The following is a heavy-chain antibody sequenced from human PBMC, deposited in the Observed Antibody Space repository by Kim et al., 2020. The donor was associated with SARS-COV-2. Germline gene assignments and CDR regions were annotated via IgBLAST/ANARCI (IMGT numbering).Heavy chain of an antibody. CDR3: AGQATSSWI. CDR2: GST. V-gene: IGHV4-39*01. J-gene: IGHJ4*02. Sequence: GSTYYTPTLESRVTISIDTSKNQFSLKLSSVTAADTAVFYCAGQATSSWIWGQGTLVTVSS. D-gene: IGHD6-13*01.